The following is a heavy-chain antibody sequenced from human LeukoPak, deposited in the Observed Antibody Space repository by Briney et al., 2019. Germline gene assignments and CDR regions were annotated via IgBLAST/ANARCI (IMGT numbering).Heavy chain of an antibody. CDR2: IFYSGST. V-gene: IGHV4-59*08. J-gene: IGHJ5*02. CDR3: ARRGYSYGGENWFDP. Sequence: PSETLSLTCTVSGASISNYYWSWIRQPPGKGLEWIGYIFYSGSTNYNPSLKSRVTISLATSKNQFSLQLRSVTAADTAVYYCARRGYSYGGENWFDPWGQGTLVTVSS. CDR1: GASISNYY. D-gene: IGHD5-18*01.